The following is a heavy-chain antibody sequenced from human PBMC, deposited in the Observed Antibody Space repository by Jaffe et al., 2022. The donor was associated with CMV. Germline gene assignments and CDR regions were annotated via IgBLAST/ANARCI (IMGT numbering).Heavy chain of an antibody. D-gene: IGHD6-6*01. V-gene: IGHV1-2*02. CDR2: INPNSGGT. CDR3: ARARQSWSIAARRSYFDY. CDR1: GYTFTGYY. J-gene: IGHJ4*02. Sequence: QVQLVQSGAEVKKPGASVKVSCKASGYTFTGYYMHWVRQAPGQGLEWMGWINPNSGGTNYAQKFQGRVTMTRDTSISTAYMELSRLRSDDTAVYYCARARQSWSIAARRSYFDYWGQGTLVTVSS.